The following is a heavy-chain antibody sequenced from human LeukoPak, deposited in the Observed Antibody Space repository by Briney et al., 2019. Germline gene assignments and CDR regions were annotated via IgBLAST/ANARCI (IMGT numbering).Heavy chain of an antibody. Sequence: SQTLSLTCAISGDSVSSNSWNWIRQTPSRGLEWLGRTYYKSKWFNDYAVSMKGRITITPDTSKNHFSLQLNSVSPEDTALYYCARDQLWTNGFDIWGQGILVTVSS. V-gene: IGHV6-1*01. CDR1: GDSVSSNS. CDR2: TYYKSKWFN. J-gene: IGHJ3*02. CDR3: ARDQLWTNGFDI. D-gene: IGHD5-18*01.